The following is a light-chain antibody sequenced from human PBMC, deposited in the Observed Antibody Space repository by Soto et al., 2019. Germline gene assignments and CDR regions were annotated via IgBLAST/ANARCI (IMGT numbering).Light chain of an antibody. CDR3: SAYAGRNTFV. CDR1: TSDVGKNY. CDR2: EVT. Sequence: QSPLAQPPSASGSPGQSVTISCTGTTSDVGKNYVSWYQQHLGKAPKLMIYEVTLRPSRVPDRFSGSKSGNTASLTVSGLQADDEADYYCSAYAGRNTFVFGTGTKLTVL. J-gene: IGLJ1*01. V-gene: IGLV2-8*01.